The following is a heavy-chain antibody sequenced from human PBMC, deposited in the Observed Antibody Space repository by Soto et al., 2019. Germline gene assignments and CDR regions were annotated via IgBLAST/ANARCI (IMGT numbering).Heavy chain of an antibody. Sequence: QVQLQQWGAGLLKPSETLSLTCAVYGGFVSSGSYYWSWIRQPPGKGLEWIGEMSHSGGTHFNPSFKRRVTISVDTSKNQFSLTMSSVTAADTALYYCARVERGTATTVVDAFDIWGPGTMVTVSS. D-gene: IGHD1-1*01. CDR2: MSHSGGT. J-gene: IGHJ3*02. V-gene: IGHV4-34*01. CDR3: ARVERGTATTVVDAFDI. CDR1: GGFVSSGSYY.